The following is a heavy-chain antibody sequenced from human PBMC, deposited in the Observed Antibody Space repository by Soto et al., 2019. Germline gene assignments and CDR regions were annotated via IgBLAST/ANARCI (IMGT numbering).Heavy chain of an antibody. J-gene: IGHJ6*02. Sequence: SGPTLVNPTQALTLTCTFSGFSLSTSGMCVNWVRQPPGKALEWLARIDWDDDKYYSTSLKTRLSISKDTSKNEVVLTMTNVGPVDTGTYYCARARTSGNYFNDHYYGMDVWGPGTTVTVSS. CDR2: IDWDDDK. CDR3: ARARTSGNYFNDHYYGMDV. D-gene: IGHD1-26*01. CDR1: GFSLSTSGMC. V-gene: IGHV2-70*11.